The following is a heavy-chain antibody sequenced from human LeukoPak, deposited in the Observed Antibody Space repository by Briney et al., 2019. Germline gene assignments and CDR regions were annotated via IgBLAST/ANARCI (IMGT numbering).Heavy chain of an antibody. CDR3: ARGVDILTGYSAPHNWFDP. V-gene: IGHV3-11*01. CDR2: ISSSGSTI. J-gene: IGHJ5*02. CDR1: GFTFSDYY. Sequence: PGGSLRLSCAASGFTFSDYYMSWIRQAPGKGLEWVSYISSSGSTIYYADSVKGRFIISRDNAKNSLYLQMDSLRAEDTAVYYCARGVDILTGYSAPHNWFDPWGQGTLVTVSS. D-gene: IGHD3-9*01.